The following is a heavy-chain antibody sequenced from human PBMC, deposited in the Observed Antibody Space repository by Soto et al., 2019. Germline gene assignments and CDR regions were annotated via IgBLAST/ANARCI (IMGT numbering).Heavy chain of an antibody. CDR2: IRNKANSYTT. V-gene: IGHV3-72*01. Sequence: EVQLVESGGGLVQPGGSQRLSCAASGFTFSDHYMDWVRQAPGKGLEWLGRIRNKANSYTTDYAASVKGRFTISRDDSKDSLYLQMNSLKTEDTAIYYCARDSGKGAYFDYWGHGTLATVSS. J-gene: IGHJ4*01. D-gene: IGHD1-26*01. CDR3: ARDSGKGAYFDY. CDR1: GFTFSDHY.